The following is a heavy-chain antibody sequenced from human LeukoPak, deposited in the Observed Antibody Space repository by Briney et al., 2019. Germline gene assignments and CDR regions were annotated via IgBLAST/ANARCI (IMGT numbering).Heavy chain of an antibody. J-gene: IGHJ4*02. CDR2: IRTSSGGI. V-gene: IGHV3-48*02. CDR3: ARDDSWAFDY. Sequence: GALRLSFAASGFTFSRYSVYWVRPAPGKGLEWVAYIRTSSGGIYYSDSVKGRFTISTDNAKNSLYLEMNNLRDGDTAVYYCARDDSWAFDYRGQGTLVTVSS. D-gene: IGHD2-21*02. CDR1: GFTFSRYS.